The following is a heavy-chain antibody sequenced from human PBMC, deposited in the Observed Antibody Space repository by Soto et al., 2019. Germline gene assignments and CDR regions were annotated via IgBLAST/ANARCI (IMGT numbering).Heavy chain of an antibody. CDR1: GFTFSDAW. J-gene: IGHJ5*02. V-gene: IGHV3-15*01. CDR3: ARDVPSSAPQGRFDP. Sequence: PGGSLRLSCTASGFTFSDAWMSWDRQAPGKGLEWVGRIKSGGPTDYAAPVKGRFTIARDNSNNTLYLQMHSLRVEDTAVYYCARDVPSSAPQGRFDPWGLGTLVTVSS. D-gene: IGHD2-15*01. CDR2: IKSGGPT.